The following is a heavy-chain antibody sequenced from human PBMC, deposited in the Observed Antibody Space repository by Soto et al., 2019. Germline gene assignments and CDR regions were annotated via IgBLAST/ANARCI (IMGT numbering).Heavy chain of an antibody. D-gene: IGHD5-18*01. CDR3: ARGAYSYGLDAFDI. CDR2: IIPIFGTA. CDR1: GGTFSSYA. V-gene: IGHV1-69*01. Sequence: QVQLVQSGAEVKKPGSSVKVSCKASGGTFSSYAISWVRQAPGQGLEWMGGIIPIFGTANYAQKFQGRVTISADESTDTAYMELSSLRSEDTAVYYCARGAYSYGLDAFDIWGQGTMVTVSS. J-gene: IGHJ3*02.